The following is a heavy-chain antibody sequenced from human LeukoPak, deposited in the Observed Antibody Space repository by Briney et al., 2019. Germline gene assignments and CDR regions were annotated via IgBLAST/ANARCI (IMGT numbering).Heavy chain of an antibody. Sequence: PGGSLRLSCAASGFIFSNHGMHWVRQAPGKGLEWVAVIWYNGSDKYYADSVKGRFTISRDNSKNTLYLQMNSLRAEDTAVYYCARDLGQYRIAVASDYWGQGTLVTVSS. CDR3: ARDLGQYRIAVASDY. CDR2: IWYNGSDK. J-gene: IGHJ4*02. V-gene: IGHV3-33*01. CDR1: GFIFSNHG. D-gene: IGHD6-13*01.